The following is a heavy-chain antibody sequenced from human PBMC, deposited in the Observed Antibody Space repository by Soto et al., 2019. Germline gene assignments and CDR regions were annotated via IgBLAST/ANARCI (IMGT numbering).Heavy chain of an antibody. Sequence: QVQLVQSGAEVKKPGSSVKVSCKASGGTFSSYAISWVRQAPGQGLEWMGGIIPIFGTANYAQKFQGRVTFTADESTSTAYMELSSLRSEDTAVYYCARGSSSSWYLYYYYYGMDVWGQGTTVTVSS. V-gene: IGHV1-69*01. J-gene: IGHJ6*02. D-gene: IGHD6-13*01. CDR3: ARGSSSSWYLYYYYYGMDV. CDR2: IIPIFGTA. CDR1: GGTFSSYA.